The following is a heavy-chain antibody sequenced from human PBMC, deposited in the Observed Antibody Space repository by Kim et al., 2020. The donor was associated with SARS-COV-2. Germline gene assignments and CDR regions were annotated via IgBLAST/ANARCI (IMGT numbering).Heavy chain of an antibody. CDR2: IIPIFGTA. V-gene: IGHV1-69*13. Sequence: SVKVSCKASGGTFSSYAISWVRQAPGQGLEWMVGIIPIFGTANYAQKFQGRVTITADESTSTAYMELSSLRSEDTAVYYCAGLWFRELFPGYYYMYVWGKETSVTVSS. D-gene: IGHD3-10*01. CDR1: GGTFSSYA. CDR3: AGLWFRELFPGYYYMYV. J-gene: IGHJ6*03.